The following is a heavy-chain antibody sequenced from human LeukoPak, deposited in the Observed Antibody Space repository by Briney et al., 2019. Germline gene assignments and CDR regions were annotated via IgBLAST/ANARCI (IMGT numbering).Heavy chain of an antibody. CDR2: IYHSGST. CDR1: GGSFSGYY. V-gene: IGHV4-34*01. J-gene: IGHJ3*02. CDR3: ARGSGSYYSGAFNI. Sequence: SETLSLTCAVYGGSFSGYYWGWIRQPPGKGLEWIGSIYHSGSTYYNPSLKSRVTISVDTSKNQFSLKLSSVTAADTAVYFCARGSGSYYSGAFNIWGQGTMVTVSS. D-gene: IGHD1-26*01.